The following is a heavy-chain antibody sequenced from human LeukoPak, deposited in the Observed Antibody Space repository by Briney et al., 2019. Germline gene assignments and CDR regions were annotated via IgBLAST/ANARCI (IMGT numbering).Heavy chain of an antibody. J-gene: IGHJ6*02. V-gene: IGHV1-69*04. CDR2: IIPILGIA. CDR1: GGTFSSYA. D-gene: IGHD3-22*01. Sequence: SVKVSCKASGGTFSSYAISWVRQAPGQGLEWMGRIIPILGIANYAQKFQGRVTITADKSTSTAYMELSSLRSEGTAVYYCARPKGGHYYDSSGYLGGRGYYYYYGMDVWGQGTTVTVSS. CDR3: ARPKGGHYYDSSGYLGGRGYYYYYGMDV.